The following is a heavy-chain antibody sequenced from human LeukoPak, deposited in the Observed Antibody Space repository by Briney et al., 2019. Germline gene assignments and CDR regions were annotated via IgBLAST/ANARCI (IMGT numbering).Heavy chain of an antibody. Sequence: PGGSLRLSCAASGFTFSDYYMSWIRQAPGKGLEWVSYISSSGSTIYYADSVKGRFTISMDNAKNSLYLQRNSLRAEDTSVYYCSRYRVRGSVVYRHYYYYFGMVVWGQGTTVSVSS. J-gene: IGHJ6*02. V-gene: IGHV3-11*01. CDR3: SRYRVRGSVVYRHYYYYFGMVV. D-gene: IGHD2-21*01. CDR1: GFTFSDYY. CDR2: ISSSGSTI.